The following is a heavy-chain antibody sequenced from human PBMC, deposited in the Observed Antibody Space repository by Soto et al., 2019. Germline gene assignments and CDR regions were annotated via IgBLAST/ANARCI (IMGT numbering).Heavy chain of an antibody. CDR3: AKDIGWDSSSWSLGDYGMDV. J-gene: IGHJ6*02. CDR1: GFTVSSYG. CDR2: ISYDGSNK. D-gene: IGHD6-13*01. Sequence: GESLKISCAASGFTVSSYGMHWVRQAPGKGLEWVAVISYDGSNKYYADSVKGRFTISRDNSKNTLYLQMNSLRAEDTAVYYCAKDIGWDSSSWSLGDYGMDVWGQGTTVTVSS. V-gene: IGHV3-30*18.